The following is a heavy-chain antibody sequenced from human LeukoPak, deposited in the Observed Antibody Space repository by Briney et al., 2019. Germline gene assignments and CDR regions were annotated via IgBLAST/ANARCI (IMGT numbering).Heavy chain of an antibody. J-gene: IGHJ4*02. V-gene: IGHV3-23*01. CDR2: VSKSDGTT. D-gene: IGHD7-27*01. CDR1: GFTFTTYA. CDR3: AKDGGLWVSAHWGDS. Sequence: PGGSLRLSCAASGFTFTTYAMSWVRQAPGKGLEWVSSVSKSDGTTYYADSVKGRLTISRDNSKNTLFLQMNSLRAEDTAVYYCAKDGGLWVSAHWGDSWGRGTLVTVSS.